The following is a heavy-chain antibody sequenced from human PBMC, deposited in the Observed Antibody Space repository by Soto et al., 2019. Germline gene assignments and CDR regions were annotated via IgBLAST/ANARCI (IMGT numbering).Heavy chain of an antibody. J-gene: IGHJ5*02. Sequence: QVQLQESGPGRVKPSQTLSLTCTVSGGSISSGDYYGSWIRQPPGKGLEWIGYIYHSGSTYYNPSLKSRVTISVNTSKNQFSLKLSSVTAADTAVYYCARERPDGARLDPWGQGTLVTVSS. CDR3: ARERPDGARLDP. D-gene: IGHD6-6*01. V-gene: IGHV4-30-4*01. CDR1: GGSISSGDYY. CDR2: IYHSGST.